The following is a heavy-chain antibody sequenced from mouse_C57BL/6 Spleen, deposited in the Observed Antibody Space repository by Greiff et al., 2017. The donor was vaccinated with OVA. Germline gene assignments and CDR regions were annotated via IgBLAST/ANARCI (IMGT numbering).Heavy chain of an antibody. CDR2: ISYDGSN. CDR3: ARDDGYYGAY. CDR1: GYSITSGYY. V-gene: IGHV3-6*01. Sequence: EVKVEESGPGLVKPSQSLSLTCSVTGYSITSGYYWNWIRQFPGNKLEWMGYISYDGSNNYNPSLKNRISITRDTSKNQFFLKLNSVTTEDTATYYCARDDGYYGAYWGQGTLVTVSA. J-gene: IGHJ3*01. D-gene: IGHD2-3*01.